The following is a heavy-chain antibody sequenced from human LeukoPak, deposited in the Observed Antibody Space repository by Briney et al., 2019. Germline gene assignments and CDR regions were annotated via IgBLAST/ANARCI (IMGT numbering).Heavy chain of an antibody. J-gene: IGHJ4*02. Sequence: GGSLRLSCAVSGFTFSDYYMSWIRQAPGKGLEWVSYISSNNSYTNYADSVKGRFTISRDNAKNSLYLQMNSLRAEDTAVYYCARVVTDDHAADYWGQGTLVTVSS. CDR2: ISSNNSYT. CDR3: ARVVTDDHAADY. CDR1: GFTFSDYY. D-gene: IGHD1-14*01. V-gene: IGHV3-11*06.